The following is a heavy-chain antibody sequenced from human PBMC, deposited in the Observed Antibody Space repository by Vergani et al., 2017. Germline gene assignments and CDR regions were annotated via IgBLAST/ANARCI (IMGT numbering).Heavy chain of an antibody. V-gene: IGHV3-23*01. CDR3: AKDTAHDL. J-gene: IGHJ2*01. CDR2: ISGSGGST. CDR1: GFTFSSYA. Sequence: EVQLLESGGGLVQPGGSLRLSCAASGFTFSSYAMSWVRQAPGKGLEWVSAISGSGGSTYYADYVKGRFTISRDNSKNSLYLQMNSLRTEDTALYYCAKDTAHDLWGRGTLVTVSS.